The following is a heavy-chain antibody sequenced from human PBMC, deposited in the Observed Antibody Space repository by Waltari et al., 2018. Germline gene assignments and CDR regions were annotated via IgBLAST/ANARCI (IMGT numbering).Heavy chain of an antibody. Sequence: QVQLQQWGAGLLKPSETLSLTCAVYGGSFSGYYWSWIRQPPGKGLEWIGEINHSGSTHSNPALKSRVTISVDTSKNQFSLKLSSVTAADTAVYYCARGRRVVPAARGSWFDPWGQGTLVTVSS. D-gene: IGHD2-2*01. CDR2: INHSGST. CDR1: GGSFSGYY. CDR3: ARGRRVVPAARGSWFDP. V-gene: IGHV4-34*01. J-gene: IGHJ5*02.